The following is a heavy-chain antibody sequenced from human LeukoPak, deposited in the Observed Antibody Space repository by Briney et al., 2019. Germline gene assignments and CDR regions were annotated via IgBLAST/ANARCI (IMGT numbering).Heavy chain of an antibody. V-gene: IGHV3-21*01. CDR3: ARELGNKWELRGHAFDI. J-gene: IGHJ3*02. D-gene: IGHD1-26*01. CDR1: GFTFSSYS. CDR2: ISSSSSYI. Sequence: GGSLRLSCAASGFTFSSYSMNWVRQAPGKGLEWVSSISSSSSYIYYADSVKGRFTISRDNAKNSLYLQMNSLRAEDTAVYYCARELGNKWELRGHAFDIWGQGTMVTVSS.